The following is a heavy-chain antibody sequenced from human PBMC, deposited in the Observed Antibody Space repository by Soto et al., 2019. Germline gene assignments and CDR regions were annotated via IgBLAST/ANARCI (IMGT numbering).Heavy chain of an antibody. D-gene: IGHD2-2*01. CDR3: AKTGGTSLYGIVY. J-gene: IGHJ4*02. CDR1: GYSFTNYW. CDR2: IYPGDSDT. V-gene: IGHV5-51*01. Sequence: GESLKISCKGSGYSFTNYWIGWVRQMSGKGLEWMGIIYPGDSDTRYSPSFQGQVTISVDKSISTAYLQWSSLKASGTAMYYCAKTGGTSLYGIVYWGQGTQVTVSS.